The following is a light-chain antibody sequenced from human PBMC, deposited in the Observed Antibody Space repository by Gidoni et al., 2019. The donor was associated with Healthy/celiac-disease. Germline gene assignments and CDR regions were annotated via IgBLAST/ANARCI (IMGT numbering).Light chain of an antibody. CDR2: KAS. CDR3: QQYNSYRT. Sequence: DIQMTQSPSTLSASVGDRVTITCRASQSISSWLAWYQQNPGKAPKLLIYKASSLESGVPSRLSGSGSGTEFTLTISSLQPDDFATYYCQQYNSYRTFGQGTKVEIK. J-gene: IGKJ1*01. V-gene: IGKV1-5*03. CDR1: QSISSW.